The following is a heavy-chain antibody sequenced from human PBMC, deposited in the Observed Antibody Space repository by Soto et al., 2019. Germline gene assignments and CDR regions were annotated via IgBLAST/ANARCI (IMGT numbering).Heavy chain of an antibody. CDR3: ARGGYDFWSGYADGFDY. J-gene: IGHJ4*02. Sequence: EVQLVESGGGLVQPGGSLRLSCAASGFTFSSYWMSWVRQAPGKGLEWMANIKQDGSEKYYVDSVKGRFTISRDNAKNSLYLQMNSLRAEDTAVYYCARGGYDFWSGYADGFDYWGQGTLVTVSS. D-gene: IGHD3-3*01. V-gene: IGHV3-7*05. CDR2: IKQDGSEK. CDR1: GFTFSSYW.